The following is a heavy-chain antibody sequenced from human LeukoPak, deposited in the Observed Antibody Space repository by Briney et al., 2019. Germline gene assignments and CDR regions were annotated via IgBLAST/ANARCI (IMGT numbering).Heavy chain of an antibody. CDR3: ARDRWHCRVNCDSVYYFALDV. V-gene: IGHV1-3*01. Sequence: ASVTVSCTGSGYTFTNYAIHWVRQAPGQSLEWLGWINPGNGDTKYSQDFQGRVTINTDTSAATAYVELNSLTSEDTAVYYCARDRWHCRVNCDSVYYFALDVWGQGTTVTASS. CDR2: INPGNGDT. CDR1: GYTFTNYA. D-gene: IGHD2-15*01. J-gene: IGHJ6*02.